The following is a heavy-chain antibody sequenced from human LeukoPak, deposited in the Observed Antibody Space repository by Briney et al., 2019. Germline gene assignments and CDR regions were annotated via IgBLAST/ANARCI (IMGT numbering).Heavy chain of an antibody. D-gene: IGHD5-24*01. Sequence: GGSLRLSCAASGFTFSSSSMNWVRQPPGKGLEWISYIRGGDGTMFYANSVKGRFTISRDNAKNSLYQQMNSLRDEDTAVYYCARDEGDGARVYWGQGTLVTVSS. J-gene: IGHJ4*02. V-gene: IGHV3-48*02. CDR2: IRGGDGTM. CDR3: ARDEGDGARVY. CDR1: GFTFSSSS.